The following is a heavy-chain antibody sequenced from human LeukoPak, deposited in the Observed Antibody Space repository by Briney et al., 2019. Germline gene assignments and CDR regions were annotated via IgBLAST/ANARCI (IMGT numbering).Heavy chain of an antibody. Sequence: PGGSLGLSCAASGFTFSTYSMNWVRQAPGKGLEWISYISSSSSTIYYADSVKGRFTISRDNAKNSLYLQMNSLRAEDTAVYYCATRLNADSWGQGTLVTVSS. CDR1: GFTFSTYS. V-gene: IGHV3-48*01. J-gene: IGHJ5*01. CDR2: ISSSSSTI. CDR3: ATRLNADS.